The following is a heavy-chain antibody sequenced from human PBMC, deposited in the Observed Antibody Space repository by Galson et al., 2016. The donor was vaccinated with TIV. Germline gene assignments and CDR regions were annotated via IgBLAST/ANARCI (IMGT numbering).Heavy chain of an antibody. CDR2: ISSTGSTI. D-gene: IGHD3-16*01. J-gene: IGHJ4*02. CDR1: GFSFSNYE. CDR3: GPLGQVYSRAFTY. Sequence: SLRLSCAASGFSFSNYEMSWVRQAPGKGLEWVSYISSTGSTIYYADSVKGRFTISRDNAKNSLYLQMNGLRAEDTAVYYCGPLGQVYSRAFTYWGQGTLVTVSS. V-gene: IGHV3-48*03.